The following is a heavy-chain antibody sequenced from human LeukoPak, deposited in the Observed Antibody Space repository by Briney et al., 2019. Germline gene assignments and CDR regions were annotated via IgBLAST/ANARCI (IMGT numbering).Heavy chain of an antibody. CDR2: ISSSSNTI. CDR1: GFTFSTYS. J-gene: IGHJ6*03. Sequence: GGSLRLSCAASGFTFSTYSINWVRQAPGKGLEWVSYISSSSNTIYYADSVKGRFTISRDNAKNSLYLQMNSLRAEDTAVYYCARDRSYYYMDVWGKGTTVIVSS. V-gene: IGHV3-48*04. CDR3: ARDRSYYYMDV.